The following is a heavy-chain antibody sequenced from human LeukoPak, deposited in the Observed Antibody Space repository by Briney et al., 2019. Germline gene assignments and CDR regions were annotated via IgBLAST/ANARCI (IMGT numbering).Heavy chain of an antibody. CDR1: GGSFSGYY. Sequence: SETLSLTCAVYGGSFSGYYWSWIRQPPGKGLEWIGEINHSGSTNYNPSLKSRVTISVDTSKNQFSLNLSSVTAADTAVYYCVRNSTIFAVVIINGPFDIWGQGTMVTVSS. CDR2: INHSGST. CDR3: VRNSTIFAVVIINGPFDI. D-gene: IGHD3-3*01. J-gene: IGHJ3*02. V-gene: IGHV4-34*01.